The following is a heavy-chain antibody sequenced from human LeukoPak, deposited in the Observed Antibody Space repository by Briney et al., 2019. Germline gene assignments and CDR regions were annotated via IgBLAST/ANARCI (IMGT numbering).Heavy chain of an antibody. V-gene: IGHV3-21*01. CDR1: GFTFSSYS. D-gene: IGHD6-6*01. Sequence: SGGSLRLSCAASGFTFSSYSMNWVRQAPGKGLEWVSSISSSSSYIYYADSVKGRFTISRDNAKNSLYLQMNSLRAEDTAVYYCARVGYSSSSVDYWGQGTLVTVSS. J-gene: IGHJ4*02. CDR2: ISSSSSYI. CDR3: ARVGYSSSSVDY.